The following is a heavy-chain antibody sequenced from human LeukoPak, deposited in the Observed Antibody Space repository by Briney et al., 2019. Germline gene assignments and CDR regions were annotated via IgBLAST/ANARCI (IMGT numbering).Heavy chain of an antibody. CDR3: AREKRVKANVDIVATIPSVYYYYYYMDV. J-gene: IGHJ6*03. CDR2: INWNGGST. CDR1: GFTFDDYG. D-gene: IGHD5-12*01. V-gene: IGHV3-20*04. Sequence: GGSLRLSCAASGFTFDDYGMSWVRQAPGKGLEWVSGINWNGGSTGYADSVKGRFTISRDNAKNSLYLQMNSLRAEDTALYYCAREKRVKANVDIVATIPSVYYYYYYMDVWGKGTTVTVSS.